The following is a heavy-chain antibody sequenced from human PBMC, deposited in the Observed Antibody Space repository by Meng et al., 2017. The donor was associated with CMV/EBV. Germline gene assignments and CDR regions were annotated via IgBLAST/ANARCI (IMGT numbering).Heavy chain of an antibody. D-gene: IGHD2-2*01. CDR1: GYSFTGYW. CDR3: ARRQLLLRGGFDY. Sequence: GGSLRLSCKGSGYSFTGYWIGWVRQMPGKGLEWMGIIYPGDSDTRYSPSFQGQVTISADKSISTAYLQWSSLKASDTAMYYCARRQLLLRGGFDYWGQGTLVTVSS. V-gene: IGHV5-51*01. J-gene: IGHJ4*02. CDR2: IYPGDSDT.